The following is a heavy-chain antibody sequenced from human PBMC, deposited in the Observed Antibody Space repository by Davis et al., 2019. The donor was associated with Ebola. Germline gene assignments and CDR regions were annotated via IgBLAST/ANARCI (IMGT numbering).Heavy chain of an antibody. CDR1: GYTFNRFG. J-gene: IGHJ4*02. CDR2: ISAYNGNT. V-gene: IGHV1-18*01. D-gene: IGHD4-17*01. Sequence: ASVKVSCKASGYTFNRFGISWVRQAPGQGLEWMGWISAYNGNTNYAQSFQGRVTMTTDTSTSTAYLNLGNLRSGDTAVYYCARIWLTTGYVGYFDHWGQGTLVIVSS. CDR3: ARIWLTTGYVGYFDH.